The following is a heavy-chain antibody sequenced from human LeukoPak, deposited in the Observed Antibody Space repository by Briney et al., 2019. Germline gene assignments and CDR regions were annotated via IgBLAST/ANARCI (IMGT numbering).Heavy chain of an antibody. CDR2: MNPNSGNT. D-gene: IGHD3-22*01. CDR1: GYTFTSYD. V-gene: IGHV1-8*03. Sequence: ASVKVSCKASGYTFTSYDINWVRQATGQGLEWMGWMNPNSGNTGYARKFQGRVTITRNTSISTAYMELSSLRSEDTAVYYCARGPSHDSSGYYYYYYMDVWGKGTTVTVFS. J-gene: IGHJ6*03. CDR3: ARGPSHDSSGYYYYYYMDV.